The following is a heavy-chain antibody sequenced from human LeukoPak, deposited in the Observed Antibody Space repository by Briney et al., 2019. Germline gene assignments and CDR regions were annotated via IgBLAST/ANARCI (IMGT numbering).Heavy chain of an antibody. V-gene: IGHV1-18*01. Sequence: ASVKVSCKASGYTFTSYGISWVRQAPGQGLEWMGWISAYNGNTNYAQKLQGRVTMTTDTSTSTAYMELRSLRSDDTAVYYCARVMPSPPGIWSYYYYYGMDVWGQGTTVTVSS. D-gene: IGHD1-14*01. CDR1: GYTFTSYG. CDR2: ISAYNGNT. J-gene: IGHJ6*02. CDR3: ARVMPSPPGIWSYYYYYGMDV.